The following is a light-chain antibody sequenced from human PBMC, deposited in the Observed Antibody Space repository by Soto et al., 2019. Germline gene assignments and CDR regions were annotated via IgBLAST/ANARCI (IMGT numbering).Light chain of an antibody. J-gene: IGKJ5*01. Sequence: EIVLTQSPGTLSLSRGERATLSCRASQSVSSSYLAWYQQKPGQAPRLLIYGASSRATGIPDRFSGSGSGTDFTLTISRLEPEDFAVYYCQQYGSSPPYTFGQGIRLEIK. CDR2: GAS. V-gene: IGKV3-20*01. CDR3: QQYGSSPPYT. CDR1: QSVSSSY.